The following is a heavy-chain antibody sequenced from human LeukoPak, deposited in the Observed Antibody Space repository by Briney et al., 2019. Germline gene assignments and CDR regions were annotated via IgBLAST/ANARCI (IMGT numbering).Heavy chain of an antibody. J-gene: IGHJ4*02. V-gene: IGHV3-74*01. CDR2: TNYDGSYT. Sequence: PGGSLRLSCAASGFTFSSYWMNWVRQAPGKGLVWVARTNYDGSYTDYADSVKGRFIISRDNAKNTLYLQMNSLRAEDTAVYYCAQVRGNLDYWGQGTLVTVSS. D-gene: IGHD3-10*01. CDR1: GFTFSSYW. CDR3: AQVRGNLDY.